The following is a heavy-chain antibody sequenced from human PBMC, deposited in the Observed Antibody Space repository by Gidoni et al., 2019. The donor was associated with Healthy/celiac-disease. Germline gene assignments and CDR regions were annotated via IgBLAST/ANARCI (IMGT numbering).Heavy chain of an antibody. D-gene: IGHD3-22*01. Sequence: QVQLVKSGAEVKKPGASVKVSCKASGYTCTSYDISWVRQAPGQVREWMGWISAYNVNTNYAQKLQGRVTMTTDTSTSTAYMELRSLRSDDTAVYYCARDGDSSGYYLNDAFDIWGQGTMVTVSS. CDR2: ISAYNVNT. CDR3: ARDGDSSGYYLNDAFDI. J-gene: IGHJ3*02. CDR1: GYTCTSYD. V-gene: IGHV1-18*01.